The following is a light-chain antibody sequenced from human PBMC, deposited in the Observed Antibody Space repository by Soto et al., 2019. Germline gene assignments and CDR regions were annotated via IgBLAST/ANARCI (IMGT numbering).Light chain of an antibody. CDR1: QSVSSSY. Sequence: EIVLTQSPGTLSLSPGERATLSCRASQSVSSSYLAWFQLKPGQAPRLLIYGASSRATGTPDRFSGSGSGTDFTLTVSRLEPEGFAVYYCQQYGSSPLTFGQGTKVEIK. V-gene: IGKV3-20*01. J-gene: IGKJ1*01. CDR3: QQYGSSPLT. CDR2: GAS.